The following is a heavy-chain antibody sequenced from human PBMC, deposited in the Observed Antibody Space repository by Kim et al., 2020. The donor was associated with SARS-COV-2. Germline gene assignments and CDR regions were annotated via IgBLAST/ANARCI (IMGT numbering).Heavy chain of an antibody. D-gene: IGHD3-10*01. V-gene: IGHV7-4-1*02. CDR2: INTNTGNP. CDR3: AREIWFGDWTSDHDAFDI. CDR1: GYTFTSYA. J-gene: IGHJ3*02. Sequence: ASVKVSCKASGYTFTSYAMNWVRQAPGQGLEWMGWINTNTGNPTYAQGFTGRFVFSLDTSVSTAYLQISSLKAEDTAVYYCAREIWFGDWTSDHDAFDIWGQGTMVTVSS.